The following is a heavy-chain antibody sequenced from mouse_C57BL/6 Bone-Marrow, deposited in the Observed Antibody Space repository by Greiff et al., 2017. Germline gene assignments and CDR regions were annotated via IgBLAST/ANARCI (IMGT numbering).Heavy chain of an antibody. J-gene: IGHJ1*03. D-gene: IGHD1-1*01. CDR1: GYTFTSYW. CDR2: IHPNSGST. Sequence: VQLQQPGAELVKPGASVKLSCKASGYTFTSYWMHWVKQRPGQGLEWIGMIHPNSGSTNYNEKFKSKATLTVDKSSSTAYMQLSSLTSEDSAVYYCARRRLRRYYWYFDVWGTGTTVTVSS. CDR3: ARRRLRRYYWYFDV. V-gene: IGHV1-64*01.